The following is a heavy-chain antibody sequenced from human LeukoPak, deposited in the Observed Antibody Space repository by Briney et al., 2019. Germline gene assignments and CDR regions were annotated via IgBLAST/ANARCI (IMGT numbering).Heavy chain of an antibody. CDR3: ARVDTAMAYNWFDP. Sequence: ASVKVSCKASGGTFSSYAISWVRQAPGQGLEWMGGIIPIFGTANYAQKFQGRVTITADKSTSTAYMQLSSLRSEDTAVYYCARVDTAMAYNWFDPWGQGTLVTVPS. CDR2: IIPIFGTA. D-gene: IGHD5-18*01. CDR1: GGTFSSYA. V-gene: IGHV1-69*06. J-gene: IGHJ5*02.